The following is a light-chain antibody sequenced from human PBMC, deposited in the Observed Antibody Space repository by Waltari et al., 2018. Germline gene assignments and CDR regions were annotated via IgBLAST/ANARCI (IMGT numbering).Light chain of an antibody. CDR3: SSYIDSSTLEL. V-gene: IGLV2-14*03. J-gene: IGLJ2*01. CDR2: DVS. CDR1: SSDIGGYNY. Sequence: QSALTQPASVSGPPGQSITISCTGTSSDIGGYNYVSWYQQVPGKAPKLIIYDVSNRPSGVSSRFSGSKSGNTASLTISGLQAEDEANYYCSSYIDSSTLELFGGGT.